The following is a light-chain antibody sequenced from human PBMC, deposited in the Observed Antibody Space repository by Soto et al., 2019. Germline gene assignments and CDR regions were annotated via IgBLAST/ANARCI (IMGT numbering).Light chain of an antibody. CDR1: QSVSSN. Sequence: EIVMMQALAALSVSPGERATLSCRASQSVSSNLAWYQQKPGQAPRLLIYGASTRATGIPARFSGSGSGTEFTLTISSLQPEDFAVYYCQQYNNWPRTCGQGTRV. CDR2: GAS. V-gene: IGKV3-15*01. CDR3: QQYNNWPRT. J-gene: IGKJ1*01.